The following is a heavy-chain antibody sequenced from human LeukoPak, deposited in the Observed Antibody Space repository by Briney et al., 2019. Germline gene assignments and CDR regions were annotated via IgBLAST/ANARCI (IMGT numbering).Heavy chain of an antibody. J-gene: IGHJ4*02. D-gene: IGHD6-13*01. CDR1: GGSISSYY. V-gene: IGHV4-4*07. CDR2: IYISGST. Sequence: SETLSLTCTVPGGSISSYYWSWIRQPAGKGLEWIGRIYISGSTNYNPSLKSRVTMSVDTSKNQFSLKLSSVTAADTAVYYCAREYSSSWYGIYFDYWGQGTLVTVSS. CDR3: AREYSSSWYGIYFDY.